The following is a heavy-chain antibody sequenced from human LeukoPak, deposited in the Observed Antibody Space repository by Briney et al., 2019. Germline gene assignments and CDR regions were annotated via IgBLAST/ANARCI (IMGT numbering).Heavy chain of an antibody. D-gene: IGHD3-22*01. CDR2: IYYSGST. CDR1: GGSISSGGYY. V-gene: IGHV4-31*03. J-gene: IGHJ4*02. CDR3: ARLAKPYYYDSSGYYFDY. Sequence: SQTLSLTCTVSGGSISSGGYYWSWIRQHPGKGLEWIGYIYYSGSTYYNPSLKSRVTISVDTSKNQFSLKLSSVTAADTAVYYCARLAKPYYYDSSGYYFDYWGQGTLVTVSS.